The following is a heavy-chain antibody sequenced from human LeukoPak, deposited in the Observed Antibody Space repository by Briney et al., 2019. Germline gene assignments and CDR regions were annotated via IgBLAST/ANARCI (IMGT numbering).Heavy chain of an antibody. CDR3: AKQWLVGN. CDR2: LSESGETT. J-gene: IGHJ4*02. Sequence: GGSLRLSCAASGFTFSSHAMNWVRQAPGEGLEWVSSLSESGETTDYADSVKGRFTISRDNSKNTLYLQMNSLRADDTAVYYCAKQWLVGNWGQGTLVTVSS. CDR1: GFTFSSHA. D-gene: IGHD6-19*01. V-gene: IGHV3-23*01.